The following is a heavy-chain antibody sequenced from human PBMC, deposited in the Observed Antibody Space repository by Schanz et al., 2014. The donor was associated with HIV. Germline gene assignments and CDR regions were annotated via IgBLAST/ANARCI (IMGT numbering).Heavy chain of an antibody. V-gene: IGHV1-2*02. CDR2: INTRTGDT. Sequence: QVQLVQSGAEVKKPGASVKVSCKASGYTFTGYYMHWVRQAPGQGLEWMGWINTRTGDTIYAERLQGRVTLTRDTSINTAYMTLSRLGSDDTAVYFCARSNYDILRERAYYYYYGLDVWGQGTTVTVSS. J-gene: IGHJ6*02. CDR3: ARSNYDILRERAYYYYYGLDV. CDR1: GYTFTGYY. D-gene: IGHD3-9*01.